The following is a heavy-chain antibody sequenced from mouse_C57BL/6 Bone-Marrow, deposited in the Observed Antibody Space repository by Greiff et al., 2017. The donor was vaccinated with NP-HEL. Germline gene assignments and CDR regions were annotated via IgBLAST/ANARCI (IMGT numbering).Heavy chain of an antibody. Sequence: EVQLMESEGGLVQPGSSMKLSCTASGFTFSDYYMAWVRQVPEKGLEWVANINYDGSSTYYLDSLKSRFIISRDNAKNILYLQMSSLKSEDTATYYCARDGYYSFDYWGQGTTLTVSS. CDR3: ARDGYYSFDY. CDR2: INYDGSST. CDR1: GFTFSDYY. J-gene: IGHJ2*01. V-gene: IGHV5-16*01. D-gene: IGHD2-3*01.